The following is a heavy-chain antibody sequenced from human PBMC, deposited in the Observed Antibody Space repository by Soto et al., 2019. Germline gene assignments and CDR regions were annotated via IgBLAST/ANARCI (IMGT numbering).Heavy chain of an antibody. CDR1: GGTFSSYA. D-gene: IGHD1-26*01. J-gene: IGHJ6*02. CDR3: VDSGSFYGMDV. CDR2: IIPIFGTA. V-gene: IGHV1-69*05. Sequence: SVKVSCKASGGTFSSYAISWVRQAPGQGLEWMGGIIPIFGTANYAQKFQGRVTITRDTSASTAYMELSSLRSEDTAVYYCVDSGSFYGMDVWGQGTTVTVSS.